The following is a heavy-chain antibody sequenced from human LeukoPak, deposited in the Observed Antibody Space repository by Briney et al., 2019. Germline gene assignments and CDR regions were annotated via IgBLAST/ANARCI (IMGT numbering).Heavy chain of an antibody. Sequence: GGSLRLSCAASGFTFDDYAMHWVRQAPGKGLEWVSGISWNSGSIGYADSVKGRSTISRDNAKNSLYLQMNSLRAEDTALYYCAKDNVAVAGTSAAFDYWGQGTPVTVSS. D-gene: IGHD6-19*01. CDR2: ISWNSGSI. V-gene: IGHV3-9*01. CDR3: AKDNVAVAGTSAAFDY. J-gene: IGHJ4*02. CDR1: GFTFDDYA.